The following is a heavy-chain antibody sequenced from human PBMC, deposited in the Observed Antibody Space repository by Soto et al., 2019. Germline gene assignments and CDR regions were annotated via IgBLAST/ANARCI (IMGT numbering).Heavy chain of an antibody. CDR3: ASLIAARPGYMDV. CDR2: ISSSSSYI. CDR1: GFTFSSYS. J-gene: IGHJ6*03. D-gene: IGHD6-6*01. Sequence: GGSLRLSCAASGFTFSSYSMNWVRQAPGKGLEWVSSISSSSSYIYYADSVKGRFTISRDNAKNSLYLQMNSLRAEDTAVYYCASLIAARPGYMDVWGKGTTVTVSS. V-gene: IGHV3-21*01.